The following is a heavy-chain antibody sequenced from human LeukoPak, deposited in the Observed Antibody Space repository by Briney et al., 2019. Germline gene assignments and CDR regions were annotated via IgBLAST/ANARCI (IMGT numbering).Heavy chain of an antibody. V-gene: IGHV3-30*03. CDR2: ISYDGSNK. CDR1: GFTFSSYG. Sequence: PGGSLRLSCAASGFTFSSYGMHWVRQAPGKGLEWVAVISYDGSNKYYADSVKGRFTISRDNSKNTLYLQMNSLRAEDTAVYYCAREGHIEMVVYLDYWGQGTLVTVSS. CDR3: AREGHIEMVVYLDY. J-gene: IGHJ4*02. D-gene: IGHD2-8*02.